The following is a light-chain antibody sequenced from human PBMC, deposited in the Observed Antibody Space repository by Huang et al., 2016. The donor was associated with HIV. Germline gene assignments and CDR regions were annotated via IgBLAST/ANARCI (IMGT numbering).Light chain of an antibody. J-gene: IGKJ3*01. Sequence: DIHMTQSPSSLSASVGDRVTITCQASQSISNFLNWYQQKPGKAPKLLIYGASSLQSGVPSRFSGGGSGTDFTLTINSLQPEDFATYYCQQSYSTLQVTFGPGTKVGI. CDR3: QQSYSTLQVT. CDR2: GAS. CDR1: QSISNF. V-gene: IGKV1-39*01.